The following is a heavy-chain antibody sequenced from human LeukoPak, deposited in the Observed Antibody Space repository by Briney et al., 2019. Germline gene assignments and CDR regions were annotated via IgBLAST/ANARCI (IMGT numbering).Heavy chain of an antibody. CDR3: ARASFESYSLTY. D-gene: IGHD1-26*01. V-gene: IGHV3-21*01. CDR2: ISSSSSYI. CDR1: GFTFSSYS. J-gene: IGHJ4*02. Sequence: GGSLRLSCAASGFTFSSYSMNWVRQAPGKGLEWVSSISSSSSYIYYADSVKGRFTISRDNAKNSLYLQMNSLRAEDTAVYYCARASFESYSLTYWGQGTLVTVSS.